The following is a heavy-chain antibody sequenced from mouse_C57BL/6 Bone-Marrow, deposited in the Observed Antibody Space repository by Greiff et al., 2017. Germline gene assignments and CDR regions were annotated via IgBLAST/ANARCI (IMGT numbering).Heavy chain of an antibody. CDR1: GYSFTDYN. CDR2: INPNYGTT. Sequence: VHVKQSGPELVKPGASVKISCKASGYSFTDYNMNWVKQSNGKSLEWIGVINPNYGTTSYNQKFKGKATLTVDQSSSTAYMQLNSLTSEDSAVYYCASLYYYGSSNWGQGTTLTVSS. V-gene: IGHV1-39*01. CDR3: ASLYYYGSSN. J-gene: IGHJ2*01. D-gene: IGHD1-1*01.